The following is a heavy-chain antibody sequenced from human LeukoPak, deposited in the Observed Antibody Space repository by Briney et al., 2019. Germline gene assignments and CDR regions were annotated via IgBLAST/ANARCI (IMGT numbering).Heavy chain of an antibody. V-gene: IGHV3-7*01. CDR3: ASGLRNFDY. J-gene: IGHJ4*02. CDR1: GFTFSSYW. Sequence: PGGSLRLSCAASGFTFSSYWMSWVRQAPGKGLQWVANIKQDGSEKYYVDSVKGRFTISRDNAKNSLYLQMNSLRAEDTAVYYGASGLRNFDYGGQGTLVTVSS. CDR2: IKQDGSEK. D-gene: IGHD4-17*01.